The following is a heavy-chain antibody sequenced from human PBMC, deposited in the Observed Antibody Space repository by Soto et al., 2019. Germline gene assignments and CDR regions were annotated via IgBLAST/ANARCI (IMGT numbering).Heavy chain of an antibody. J-gene: IGHJ5*02. CDR2: IYYSGST. Sequence: SETLSLTCTVSGGSISSYYWSWIRQPPGKGLEWIGYIYYSGSTNYNPSLKSRVTISVDTSKNQFSLKLSSVTAADTAVYYCARAGHTYYDFWSGYYWNWFDPCRQRPLVTVSS. CDR3: ARAGHTYYDFWSGYYWNWFDP. D-gene: IGHD3-3*01. V-gene: IGHV4-59*01. CDR1: GGSISSYY.